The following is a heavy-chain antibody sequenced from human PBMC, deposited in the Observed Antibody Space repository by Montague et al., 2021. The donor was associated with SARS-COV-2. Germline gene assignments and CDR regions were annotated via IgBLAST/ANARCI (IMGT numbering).Heavy chain of an antibody. V-gene: IGHV2-5*02. Sequence: PALVKPTQTLTLTGTFSGFSLSTSGVGVGWIRQPPGKALEWLALIYWXXXNRYSPSLKSRLTITKDTSKNQVVLTMTNMDPVDTATYYCAHRRPLWGYFDYWGQGTLVTVSS. CDR2: IYWXXXN. D-gene: IGHD7-27*01. CDR1: GFSLSTSGVG. J-gene: IGHJ4*02. CDR3: AHRRPLWGYFDY.